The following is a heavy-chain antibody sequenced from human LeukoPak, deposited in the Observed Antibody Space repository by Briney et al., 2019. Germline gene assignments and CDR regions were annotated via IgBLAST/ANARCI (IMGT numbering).Heavy chain of an antibody. J-gene: IGHJ4*02. CDR3: ARDRRDGYNGYFDY. CDR1: GGTFRSYA. Sequence: ASVRVSCKASGGTFRSYAISWVRQAPGQGLEWMGRIIPIFGTANYAQKFQGRVTITTDESTSTAYMELSSLRSEDTAVYYCARDRRDGYNGYFDYWGQGTLVTVSS. CDR2: IIPIFGTA. D-gene: IGHD5-24*01. V-gene: IGHV1-69*05.